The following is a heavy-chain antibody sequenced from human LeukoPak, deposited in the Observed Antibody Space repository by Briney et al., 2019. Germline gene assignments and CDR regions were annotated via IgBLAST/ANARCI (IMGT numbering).Heavy chain of an antibody. J-gene: IGHJ4*02. V-gene: IGHV4-59*01. CDR2: IYYSGST. CDR3: ARGGMTTQPFDY. D-gene: IGHD4-17*01. Sequence: SETLSLTCTVSSGSISSYYWSWIRQPPGKGLEWIGYIYYSGSTNYNPSLKSRVTISVDTSKNQFSLKLSSVTAADTAVYYCARGGMTTQPFDYWGQGTLVTVSS. CDR1: SGSISSYY.